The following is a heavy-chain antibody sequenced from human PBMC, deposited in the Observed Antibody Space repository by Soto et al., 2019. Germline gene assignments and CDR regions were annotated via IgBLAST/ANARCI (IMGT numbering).Heavy chain of an antibody. D-gene: IGHD3-3*01. CDR2: MNPNSGNT. V-gene: IGHV1-8*01. CDR1: GYTFTSYD. CDR3: ARKVNYDFWSGYYRETAFDI. Sequence: QVQLVQSGAEVKKPGASVKVSCNASGYTFTSYDFNWVRQATGQGLEWMGWMNPNSGNTGYAQKFQCTVTMTRNTSISTAYMELSSLRSEDTAVYYCARKVNYDFWSGYYRETAFDIWGQGTMVTVSS. J-gene: IGHJ3*02.